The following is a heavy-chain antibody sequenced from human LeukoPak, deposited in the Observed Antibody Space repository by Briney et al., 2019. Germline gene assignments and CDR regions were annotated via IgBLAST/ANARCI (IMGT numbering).Heavy chain of an antibody. CDR3: ATLYYYDSSGYPVDY. CDR2: ISDSGSIT. CDR1: GFTFDNYV. V-gene: IGHV3-21*01. J-gene: IGHJ4*02. D-gene: IGHD3-22*01. Sequence: GGSLRLSCAASGFTFDNYVMTWVRQSAGKGLEWVSGISDSGSITYYADSVKGRFTISRDNAKNSLYLQMNSLRAEDTAVYYCATLYYYDSSGYPVDYWGQGPLVTVSS.